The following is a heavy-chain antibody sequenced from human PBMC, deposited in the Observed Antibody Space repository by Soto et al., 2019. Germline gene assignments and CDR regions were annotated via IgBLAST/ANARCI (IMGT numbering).Heavy chain of an antibody. CDR2: TYFRRSA. Sequence: PSETLSLTCDVSAVSITSHYWNWIRQSPGMGLEWIGSTYFRRSASYNPSLKSSVIISLDTSKDQLSLTLSAVTVADSAAHYCARDLRSRGWYGTWGPGILVTVSS. CDR3: ARDLRSRGWYGT. V-gene: IGHV4-59*11. J-gene: IGHJ5*02. CDR1: AVSITSHY.